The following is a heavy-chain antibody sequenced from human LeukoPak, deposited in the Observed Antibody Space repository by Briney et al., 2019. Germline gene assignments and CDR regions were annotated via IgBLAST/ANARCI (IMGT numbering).Heavy chain of an antibody. CDR2: IYYTGST. CDR1: GESFSGYY. J-gene: IGHJ5*01. CDR3: ARAVLATKSEHWFDS. V-gene: IGHV4-59*01. D-gene: IGHD2-8*01. Sequence: SETLSLTCAVYGESFSGYYWSWIRQPPGKGLEWIGYIYYTGSTNYNSSLKSRVTISVDTSKNQFSLNLSSVTAADTAMYYCARAVLATKSEHWFDSWGQGTLVTVSS.